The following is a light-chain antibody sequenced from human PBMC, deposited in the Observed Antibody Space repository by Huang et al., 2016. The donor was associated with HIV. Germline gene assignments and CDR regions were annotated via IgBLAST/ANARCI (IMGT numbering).Light chain of an antibody. CDR1: ESVGRN. CDR3: QQYSDWPIT. Sequence: EIVMTQSPATLSVSPGERVTLSCRASESVGRNLAWYQQKPGQAPRLLVYGASTRATGISARFRGSGSGTEFTLTITSLQSEQFAVYYCQQYSDWPITFGPGTKVDAK. J-gene: IGKJ3*01. V-gene: IGKV3-15*01. CDR2: GAS.